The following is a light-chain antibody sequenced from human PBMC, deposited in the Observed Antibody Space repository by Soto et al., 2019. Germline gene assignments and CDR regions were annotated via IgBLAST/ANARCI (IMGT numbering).Light chain of an antibody. V-gene: IGLV4-69*01. CDR1: SGHSNYA. Sequence: QLVLTQSPSASASLGASVKLTCTLSSGHSNYAIAWHQQQPEKGPRELMKVNSDGSHRKGDGIPDRFSGSSSGAQRYLTISNLQSEDEADYYCQTWGTGIRVFGTGTKLTVL. CDR3: QTWGTGIRV. J-gene: IGLJ1*01. CDR2: VNSDGSH.